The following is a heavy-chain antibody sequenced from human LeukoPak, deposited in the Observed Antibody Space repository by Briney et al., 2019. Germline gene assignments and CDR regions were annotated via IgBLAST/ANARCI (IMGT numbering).Heavy chain of an antibody. V-gene: IGHV4-34*01. D-gene: IGHD3-16*02. CDR3: AFGGVIGPDY. CDR1: GGSFSGYY. Sequence: SETLSLTCAVYGGSFSGYYWSWVRQPPGKGLEWIGEINHSGSTNYNPSLKSRVTISVDTSKNQFSLKLSSVTAADTAVYYCAFGGVIGPDYWGQGILVTVSS. J-gene: IGHJ4*02. CDR2: INHSGST.